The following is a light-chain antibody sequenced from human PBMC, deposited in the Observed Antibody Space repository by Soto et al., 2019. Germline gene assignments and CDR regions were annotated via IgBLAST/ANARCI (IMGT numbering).Light chain of an antibody. CDR1: SSNIGSNT. CDR3: AAWDDSLNGFWV. Sequence: QPVLTQPPSASGTPGQRVTISCSGSSSNIGSNTVNWYQQLPGTAPKLLIYSNNQRPSGVPDRFSGSTSGTSASLAISGLQSDDEADYYCAAWDDSLNGFWVFGGGTKLTVL. CDR2: SNN. J-gene: IGLJ3*02. V-gene: IGLV1-44*01.